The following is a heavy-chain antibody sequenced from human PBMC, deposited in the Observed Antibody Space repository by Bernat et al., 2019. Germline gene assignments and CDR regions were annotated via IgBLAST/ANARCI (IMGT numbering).Heavy chain of an antibody. J-gene: IGHJ4*02. Sequence: QVQLQQSGPGLVKPSQTLSLTCAIPGDSVSSNSAAWNWIRQSPSRGLEWLGRTYYRSKWYNDYAVSVKSRRTISPDTSKNQFSLQLNSVTTEGTAVYYCARDRIIWFGELSLDYWGQGTLVTVSS. V-gene: IGHV6-1*01. D-gene: IGHD3-10*01. CDR3: ARDRIIWFGELSLDY. CDR2: TYYRSKWYN. CDR1: GDSVSSNSAA.